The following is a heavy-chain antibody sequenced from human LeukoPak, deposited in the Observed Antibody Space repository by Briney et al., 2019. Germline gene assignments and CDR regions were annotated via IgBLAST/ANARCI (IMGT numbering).Heavy chain of an antibody. D-gene: IGHD6-13*01. V-gene: IGHV3-21*01. CDR2: ISSSSSYI. Sequence: GGSLRLSCAASGFTFSSYSMNWVRQAPGKGLEWVSSISSSSSYIYYADSVKGRFTISRDNSKNTVYLQMHSLGAEDTAVYYCATIAPAGISTVYWGQGTLVTVSS. CDR3: ATIAPAGISTVY. J-gene: IGHJ4*02. CDR1: GFTFSSYS.